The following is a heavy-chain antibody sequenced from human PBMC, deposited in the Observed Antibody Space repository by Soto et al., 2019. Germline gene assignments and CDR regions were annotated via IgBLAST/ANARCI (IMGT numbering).Heavy chain of an antibody. V-gene: IGHV1-69*06. J-gene: IGHJ4*02. D-gene: IGHD1-26*01. CDR2: IVVDSNTA. CDR1: GSTFNNFA. CDR3: AGAIKRWEVNYYFDF. Sequence: QVVLLQSGAEVKEPGSSVRVSCQVSGSTFNNFAFSWLRQAPGHGPEWMGGIVVDSNTAEYSQRFQDRVTITAETSTDTIYMELGSLTFEDTAVYYCAGAIKRWEVNYYFDFWGQGTLVTVSS.